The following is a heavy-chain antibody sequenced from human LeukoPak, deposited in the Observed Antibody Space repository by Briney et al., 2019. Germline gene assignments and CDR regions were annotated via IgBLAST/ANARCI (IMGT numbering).Heavy chain of an antibody. CDR2: INHSGST. Sequence: SETLSLTCAVDGGSFSGYYWSWIRQPPGKGLEWIGEINHSGSTNYNPSLKSRVTISVDTSKNQFSLKLSSVTAADTAVYYCARRITSDAFDIWGQGTMVTVSS. CDR1: GGSFSGYY. V-gene: IGHV4-34*01. J-gene: IGHJ3*02. CDR3: ARRITSDAFDI.